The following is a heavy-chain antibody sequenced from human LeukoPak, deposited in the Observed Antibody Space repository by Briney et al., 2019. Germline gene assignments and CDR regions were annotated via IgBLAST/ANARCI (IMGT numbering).Heavy chain of an antibody. CDR3: ARGGIYDSSGYYYY. V-gene: IGHV3-7*01. Sequence: PGGSLRVSCTASGFSFSSYWMSWVRQAPGKGLEWVANIKQDGSEKYYVDSVKGRFTISRDNAKNSLYLQMNSLRAEDTAVYYCARGGIYDSSGYYYYWGQGTLVTVSS. CDR2: IKQDGSEK. CDR1: GFSFSSYW. D-gene: IGHD3-22*01. J-gene: IGHJ4*02.